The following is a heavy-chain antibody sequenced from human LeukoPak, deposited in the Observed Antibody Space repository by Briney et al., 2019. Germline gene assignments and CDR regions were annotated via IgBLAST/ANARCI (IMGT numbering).Heavy chain of an antibody. CDR3: ARHGLVVPKLRYFDWAGVFDY. CDR1: GVTISSYY. V-gene: IGHV4-4*07. Sequence: NTSETLSLTCTVSGVTISSYYWSWLRQPAGKGLEWIGRIYTSGSTNYNPSLKSRVTMSVDTSKNQFSLKLSSVTAADTAVYYCARHGLVVPKLRYFDWAGVFDYWGQGILVTVSS. D-gene: IGHD3-9*01. CDR2: IYTSGST. J-gene: IGHJ4*02.